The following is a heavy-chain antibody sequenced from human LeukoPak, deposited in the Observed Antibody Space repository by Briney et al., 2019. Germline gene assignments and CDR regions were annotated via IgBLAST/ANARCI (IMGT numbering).Heavy chain of an antibody. Sequence: KSGGSLRLSCAASGFTFSSYSMNWVRQAPGKGLEWVSSISSSSSYIYYADSVKGRFTISRDNAKNSLYLQMNSLRAEDTAVYYCASSVRYYYDSSGPAAPYYWGQGTLVTVSS. CDR2: ISSSSSYI. V-gene: IGHV3-21*01. D-gene: IGHD3-22*01. J-gene: IGHJ4*02. CDR3: ASSVRYYYDSSGPAAPYY. CDR1: GFTFSSYS.